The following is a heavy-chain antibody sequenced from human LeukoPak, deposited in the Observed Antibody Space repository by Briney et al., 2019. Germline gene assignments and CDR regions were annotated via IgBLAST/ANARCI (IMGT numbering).Heavy chain of an antibody. CDR3: ATTNYGSGSYYPDY. CDR2: FDPEDGET. J-gene: IGHJ4*02. D-gene: IGHD3-10*01. Sequence: ASVNVSCKVSGYTLTELSMHWVRQAPGKGRAWMGGFDPEDGETIYAQKFQGRVTMTEDTSTDTAYMELSSLRSEDTAVYYCATTNYGSGSYYPDYWGQGTLVTVSS. CDR1: GYTLTELS. V-gene: IGHV1-24*01.